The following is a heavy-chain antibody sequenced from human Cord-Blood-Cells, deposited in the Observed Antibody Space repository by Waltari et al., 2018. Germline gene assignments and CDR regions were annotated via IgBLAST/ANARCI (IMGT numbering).Heavy chain of an antibody. CDR2: MNPNSGNT. V-gene: IGHV1-8*03. D-gene: IGHD3-10*01. CDR1: GYTFTSYD. CDR3: ARGELLWFGELFGAFDI. J-gene: IGHJ3*02. Sequence: QVQLVQSGAEVKKPGASVKVSCKASGYTFTSYDINWVRQATGQGLEWMGWMNPNSGNTGVARTFQGRVTITRNTSISTAYMELSSLRSEDTAVYYCARGELLWFGELFGAFDIWGQGTMVTVSS.